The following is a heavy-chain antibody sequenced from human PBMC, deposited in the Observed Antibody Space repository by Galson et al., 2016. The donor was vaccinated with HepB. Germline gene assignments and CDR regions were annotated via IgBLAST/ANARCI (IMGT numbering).Heavy chain of an antibody. CDR1: GGSISSDTHY. V-gene: IGHV4-39*01. Sequence: ETLSLTCTVSGGSISSDTHYWGWIRQPPGKGLEWIGSFAYSGGTFYNPSLQSRITISVDTSTNRFSLKLGSVTAADTAVYYCARRTGSYSTQYFHHWGQGTLVTVSS. CDR3: ARRTGSYSTQYFHH. J-gene: IGHJ1*01. CDR2: FAYSGGT. D-gene: IGHD1-26*01.